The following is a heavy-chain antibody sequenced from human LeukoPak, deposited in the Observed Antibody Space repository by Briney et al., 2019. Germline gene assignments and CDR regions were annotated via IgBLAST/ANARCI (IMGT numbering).Heavy chain of an antibody. Sequence: ASVKVSCKASGYTFSAYPMHWVRQAPGQGLEWMGWINPNSGVSNLAQKFQGRVTMTRDTTISAAYMELSSLRSDDTAVYWCATGLIGSGNNLLRDYWGQGTLVTVS. V-gene: IGHV1-2*02. CDR2: INPNSGVS. J-gene: IGHJ4*02. CDR3: ATGLIGSGNNLLRDY. D-gene: IGHD1-26*01. CDR1: GYTFSAYP.